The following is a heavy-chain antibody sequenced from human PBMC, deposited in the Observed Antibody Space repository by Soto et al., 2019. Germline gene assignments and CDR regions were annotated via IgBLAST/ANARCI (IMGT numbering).Heavy chain of an antibody. Sequence: GGSLRLSCAASGFTFSSYSMNWVRQAPGKGLEWVSSISSSSSYIYYADSVKGRFTISRDNAKNSLYLQMNSLRAEDTAVYYCARDSVTRDSYYYMDVWGKGTTVTVSS. CDR3: ARDSVTRDSYYYMDV. D-gene: IGHD4-17*01. CDR2: ISSSSSYI. V-gene: IGHV3-21*01. CDR1: GFTFSSYS. J-gene: IGHJ6*03.